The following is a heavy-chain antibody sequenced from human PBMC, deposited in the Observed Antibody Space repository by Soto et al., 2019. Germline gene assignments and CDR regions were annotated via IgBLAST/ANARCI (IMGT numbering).Heavy chain of an antibody. Sequence: EVQLVESGGGLVQPGGSLSLSCATSGFTFSDHYMDWVRQAPGKAPEWVGRVRNKEKGYTIEYAESVKGRCIVSRDNLENSLHLQMPSLRTEDTAVYYFVREPQLTSVTAFDYWGQGTLVTVSS. J-gene: IGHJ4*02. CDR3: VREPQLTSVTAFDY. CDR1: GFTFSDHY. CDR2: VRNKEKGYTI. V-gene: IGHV3-72*01. D-gene: IGHD4-17*01.